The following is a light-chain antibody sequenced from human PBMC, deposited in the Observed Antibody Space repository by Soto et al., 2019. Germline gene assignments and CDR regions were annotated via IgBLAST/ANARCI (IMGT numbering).Light chain of an antibody. Sequence: DIQLTQSPSSLSASVGDRITITCRASRDIGSDLSWYQQKPGKAPTALIHRASTLQSGVPSRFAGSGDGTEFTLTINDVQADDFATYYCQQSYTAPLSFGQGTRLEI. CDR1: RDIGSD. V-gene: IGKV1-39*01. J-gene: IGKJ5*01. CDR2: RAS. CDR3: QQSYTAPLS.